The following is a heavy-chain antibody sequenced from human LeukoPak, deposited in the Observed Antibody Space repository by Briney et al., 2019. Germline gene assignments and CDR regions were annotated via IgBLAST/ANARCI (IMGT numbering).Heavy chain of an antibody. CDR2: ISAYNGNT. D-gene: IGHD2-2*01. J-gene: IGHJ4*02. CDR3: ARTYSYYSRDLDY. V-gene: IGHV1-18*01. CDR1: DYTSSRYG. Sequence: ASVKVSCKASDYTSSRYGISWVRQAPGQGLEWMGWISAYNGNTKHAQKLQDRVTMTTDTSTSTAYMELRSLRSDDTAVYYCARTYSYYSRDLDYWGQGTLVTVSS.